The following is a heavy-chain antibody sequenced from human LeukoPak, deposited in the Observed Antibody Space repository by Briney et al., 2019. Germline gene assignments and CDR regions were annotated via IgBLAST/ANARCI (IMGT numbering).Heavy chain of an antibody. V-gene: IGHV4-30-4*01. D-gene: IGHD2-2*01. CDR2: IYYSGST. CDR1: GGSISSGDYY. J-gene: IGHJ1*01. Sequence: PSETLSLTCTVSGGSISSGDYYWSWIRQPPGKGLEWIGYIYYSGSTYYNPSLKSRVTISVDTSKNQFSLKLSSVTAADTAVYYCARDPGYCSSTSCYAGGYFQHWGQGTLFTVSS. CDR3: ARDPGYCSSTSCYAGGYFQH.